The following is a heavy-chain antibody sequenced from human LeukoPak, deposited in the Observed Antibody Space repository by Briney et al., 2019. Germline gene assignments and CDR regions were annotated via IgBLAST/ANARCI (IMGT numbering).Heavy chain of an antibody. J-gene: IGHJ4*02. CDR2: IHPGDSDT. CDR1: GYSFTSYS. CDR3: ATHPGGLQSGFDN. D-gene: IGHD5-24*01. V-gene: IGHV5-51*01. Sequence: GESLKISCKGSGYSFTSYSIGWVRQMPGKGLEYMGIIHPGDSDTRYSPSLQGQVTISVDRSSSTAYIQWSRLKASDTAMYYCATHPGGLQSGFDNWGQGTLVTVSS.